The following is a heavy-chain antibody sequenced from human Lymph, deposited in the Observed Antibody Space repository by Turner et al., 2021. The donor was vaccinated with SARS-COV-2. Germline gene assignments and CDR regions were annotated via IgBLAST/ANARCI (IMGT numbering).Heavy chain of an antibody. CDR3: ARRKWGGSLGHIDY. Sequence: VQLVQTGAEVSKPGGYLKMSCRTSGYSITIYWTGWVRQMPGKGLEWMGIIYPGNSKTSNSPSFQGQVTTSADKPIRTAYLQWGGLKAASAAMYYCARRKWGGSLGHIDYWGQGTLVTVSS. CDR1: GYSITIYW. D-gene: IGHD1-26*01. J-gene: IGHJ4*02. CDR2: IYPGNSKT. V-gene: IGHV5-51*01.